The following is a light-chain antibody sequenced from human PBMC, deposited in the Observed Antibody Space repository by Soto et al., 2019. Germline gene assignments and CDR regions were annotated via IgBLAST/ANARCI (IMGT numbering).Light chain of an antibody. CDR1: QSLLHSNGYNY. Sequence: DIVMTQSQLSLPVTPGETASISCRSSQSLLHSNGYNYLEWYLQKPGQSPQLLIYLGSNRASGVPDRFSRTGSGTDFTLKISRVAAEDVGGYYCMQALQSPRTFGQGTKVEIK. CDR3: MQALQSPRT. V-gene: IGKV2-28*01. CDR2: LGS. J-gene: IGKJ1*01.